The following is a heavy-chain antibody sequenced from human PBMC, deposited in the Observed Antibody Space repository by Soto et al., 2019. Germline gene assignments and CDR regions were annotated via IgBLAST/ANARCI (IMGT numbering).Heavy chain of an antibody. CDR1: GGSISSGTFW. V-gene: IGHV4-39*01. D-gene: IGHD3-16*01. J-gene: IGHJ5*02. CDR2: ISYSGTI. Sequence: SETLSLTCIVSGGSISSGTFWWGWVRQSSGKGLEWIASISYSGTIYNNQYLRSRVTISVDTSKNQFSLKVDSVTASDTAVYNCAIHFGGITGWTGGNWFDPWGQGLLVTVSS. CDR3: AIHFGGITGWTGGNWFDP.